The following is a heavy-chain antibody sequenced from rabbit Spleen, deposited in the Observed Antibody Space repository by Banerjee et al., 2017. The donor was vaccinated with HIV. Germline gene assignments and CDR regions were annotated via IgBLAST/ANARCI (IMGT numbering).Heavy chain of an antibody. V-gene: IGHV1S40*01. J-gene: IGHJ3*01. Sequence: QSLEESGGGLVKPGASLTLTCEASGFPFSEKAVMCWVRQAPGKGLTWIACINAITGKAVYATWAKGRFTFSKTSSTTVTLQVTSLTVADTATYFCARDLTGVIGWNFGWWGQGTLVTVS. CDR3: ARDLTGVIGWNFGW. CDR2: INAITGKA. D-gene: IGHD4-1*01. CDR1: GFPFSEKAV.